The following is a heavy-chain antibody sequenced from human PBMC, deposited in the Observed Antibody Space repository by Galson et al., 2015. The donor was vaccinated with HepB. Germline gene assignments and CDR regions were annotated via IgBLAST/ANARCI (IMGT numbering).Heavy chain of an antibody. CDR3: ARDRTLLAYCGGDCRGAFDI. J-gene: IGHJ3*02. D-gene: IGHD2-21*02. CDR2: IIPIFGTA. CDR1: GGTFSSYA. V-gene: IGHV1-69*13. Sequence: SVKVSCKASGGTFSSYAISWVRQAPGQGLEWMGGIIPIFGTANYAQKFQGRVTITADESTSTAYMELSSLRSEDTAVNYCARDRTLLAYCGGDCRGAFDIWGQGTMVTVSS.